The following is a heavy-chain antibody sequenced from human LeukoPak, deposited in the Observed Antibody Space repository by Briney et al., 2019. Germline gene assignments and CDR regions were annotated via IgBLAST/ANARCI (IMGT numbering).Heavy chain of an antibody. J-gene: IGHJ4*02. D-gene: IGHD2-15*01. CDR2: ISYDGSNK. V-gene: IGHV3-30*18. CDR3: AKPYCSGGSCDTYYFAH. Sequence: RGSLRLSCAASGFTFSLYGMHWARQAPGKGLDWVALISYDGSNKYYADSVKGRFTISRDNSKNTLYLQMNSLRAEDTAVYYCAKPYCSGGSCDTYYFAHWGQGTLDSVSS. CDR1: GFTFSLYG.